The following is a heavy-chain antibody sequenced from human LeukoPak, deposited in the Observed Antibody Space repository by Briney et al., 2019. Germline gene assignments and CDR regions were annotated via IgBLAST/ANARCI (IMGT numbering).Heavy chain of an antibody. CDR2: IYYSGST. CDR3: ARHGSGYWFDP. D-gene: IGHD3-10*01. J-gene: IGHJ5*02. V-gene: IGHV4-39*01. Sequence: SETLSLTCTVSGGSISSSSYYWGWIRHPPGKGLEWIGSIYYSGSTYYNPSLKSRVTISVDTSKNQFSLKLSSVTAADTAVYYCARHGSGYWFDPWGQGTLVTVSS. CDR1: GGSISSSSYY.